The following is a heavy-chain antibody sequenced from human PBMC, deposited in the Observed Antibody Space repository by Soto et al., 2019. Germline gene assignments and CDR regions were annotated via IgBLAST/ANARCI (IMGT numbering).Heavy chain of an antibody. CDR1: GGSISSYY. D-gene: IGHD3-10*01. Sequence: ETLSLTCTVSGGSISSYYWSWIRQPPGKGLEWIGYIYYSGSTNYNPSLKSRVTISVDTSKNQFSLKLSSVTAADTAVYYCARKGLDGSGSYYHYYYGMDVWGQGTTVTVSS. CDR2: IYYSGST. CDR3: ARKGLDGSGSYYHYYYGMDV. V-gene: IGHV4-59*01. J-gene: IGHJ6*02.